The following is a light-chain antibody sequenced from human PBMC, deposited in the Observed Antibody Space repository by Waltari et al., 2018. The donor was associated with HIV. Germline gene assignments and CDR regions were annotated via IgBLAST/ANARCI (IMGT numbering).Light chain of an antibody. CDR3: QSYDNSLNAVV. CDR1: SPNIGARED. CDR2: GNT. J-gene: IGLJ2*01. V-gene: IGLV1-40*01. Sequence: QSVLTQPPSVSGAPGQRVIISCTGSSPNIGAREDVHWYQQLPGAAPKVLIYGNTKRPSGVPDRFSGSKSGASASLAIAGLQTDDEADYYCQSYDNSLNAVVFGGGTRLTVL.